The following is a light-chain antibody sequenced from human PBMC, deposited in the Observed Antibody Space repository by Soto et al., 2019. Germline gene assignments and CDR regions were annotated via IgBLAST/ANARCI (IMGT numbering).Light chain of an antibody. V-gene: IGKV1-5*03. J-gene: IGKJ1*01. CDR3: QQYSSYFWT. Sequence: DIQMTPSPSPLASSAGGRVFLTFRASDSISIWLAWYQQKPGKAPKLLIYTASTLESGVPSRFSGSGSGTEFTLTIGSLQPDDVATYDCQQYSSYFWTFGQGTKVDIK. CDR1: DSISIW. CDR2: TAS.